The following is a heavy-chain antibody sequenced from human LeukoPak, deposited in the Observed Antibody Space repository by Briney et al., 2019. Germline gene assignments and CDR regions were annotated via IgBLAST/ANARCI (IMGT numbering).Heavy chain of an antibody. CDR3: AREGEYCSGGSCYFGYFQH. D-gene: IGHD2-15*01. CDR1: GYTFTSYG. J-gene: IGHJ1*01. CDR2: ISAYNGYT. Sequence: ASVKVSCKASGYTFTSYGISWVRQAPGQGLEWMGWISAYNGYTNYAQNLQGRVTMTTDTSTSTAHMELRSLRSDDTAVYYCAREGEYCSGGSCYFGYFQHWGQGTLVTVSS. V-gene: IGHV1-18*01.